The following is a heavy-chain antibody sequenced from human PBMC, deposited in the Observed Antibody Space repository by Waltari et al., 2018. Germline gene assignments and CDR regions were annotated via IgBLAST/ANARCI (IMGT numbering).Heavy chain of an antibody. CDR1: GFTFSSYA. CDR2: ISYDGSNK. Sequence: QVQLVESGGGVVQPGRSLRLSCAASGFTFSSYAMHWVRQAPGKGLEWVAVISYDGSNKYDADSVKGRFTISRDNSKNTLYLQMNSLRAEDTAVYYCAKLTYGSGSYYNPDYWGQGTLVTVSS. CDR3: AKLTYGSGSYYNPDY. D-gene: IGHD3-10*01. V-gene: IGHV3-30-3*02. J-gene: IGHJ4*02.